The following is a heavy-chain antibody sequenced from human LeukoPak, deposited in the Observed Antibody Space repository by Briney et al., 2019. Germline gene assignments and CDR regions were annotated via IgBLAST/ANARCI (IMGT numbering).Heavy chain of an antibody. CDR1: GFTFSSYA. V-gene: IGHV3-23*01. J-gene: IGHJ3*02. CDR3: AKDRLSGSYCDGAFDI. Sequence: GGSLRLSCAASGFTFSSYAMSWVRQAPGKGLEWVSAISGNSGTTYYADSVKGRFTTSRDNSKNTLYLRMNSLRAEDTAVYYCAKDRLSGSYCDGAFDIWGQGTMVTVSS. D-gene: IGHD1-26*01. CDR2: ISGNSGTT.